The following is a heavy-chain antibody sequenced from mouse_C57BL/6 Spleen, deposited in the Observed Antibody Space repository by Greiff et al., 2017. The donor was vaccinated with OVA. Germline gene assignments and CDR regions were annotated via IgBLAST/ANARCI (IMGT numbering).Heavy chain of an antibody. CDR3: ARRGLRGYYAMDD. Sequence: QVQLQQSGPGLVQPSQSLSITCTVSGFSLTSYGVPWVRQSPGKGLEWLGVIWSGGSTDYNAAFISRLSISKDNYKSQVFFKMNSLQADDTARYYCARRGLRGYYAMDDWGQGTSVTVSS. J-gene: IGHJ4*01. D-gene: IGHD2-4*01. CDR1: GFSLTSYG. CDR2: IWSGGST. V-gene: IGHV2-2*01.